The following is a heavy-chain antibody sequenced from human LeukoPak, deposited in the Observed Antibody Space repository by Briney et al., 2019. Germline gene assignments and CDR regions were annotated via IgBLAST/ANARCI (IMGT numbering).Heavy chain of an antibody. V-gene: IGHV4-34*01. CDR3: TRMTTGHDY. CDR2: INHSGYT. CDR1: GVSFNDYY. D-gene: IGHD4-17*01. J-gene: IGHJ4*02. Sequence: SETLSLTCAVSGVSFNDYYWSWVRQTPGRGLEWIGEINHSGYTNDGPSLKSRVTLSIDTSRKQFSLNLRSVTVADTGIYYCTRMTTGHDYWGQGTPVTVSS.